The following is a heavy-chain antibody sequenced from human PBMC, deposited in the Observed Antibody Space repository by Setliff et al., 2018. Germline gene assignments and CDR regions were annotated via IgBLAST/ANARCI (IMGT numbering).Heavy chain of an antibody. J-gene: IGHJ3*01. V-gene: IGHV5-51*01. CDR1: GYIFTNYW. CDR3: TRHEDRNKCTSSSCYRENDAFDV. Sequence: GESLKISCKASGYIFTNYWIGWVRQMPGKGLEWMGVIYPGDSDTRYSPSFQGQVTISADESTNTAYLQWSSLKASDTAIYYCTRHEDRNKCTSSSCYRENDAFDVWGQGAMVTVPS. D-gene: IGHD2-2*01. CDR2: IYPGDSDT.